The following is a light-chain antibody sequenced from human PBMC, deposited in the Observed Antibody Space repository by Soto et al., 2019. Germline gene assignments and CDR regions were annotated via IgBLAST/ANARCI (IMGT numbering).Light chain of an antibody. CDR2: WAS. V-gene: IGKV4-1*01. CDR3: QQYYNLPYT. CDR1: QSVLYSSNNKNY. J-gene: IGKJ2*01. Sequence: DIVMTQSPDSLAVSLGERATINCKSSQSVLYSSNNKNYLTWYQQKPGQPPKLLIYWASTRESGVPDRFSGSGSGTDFTLTISSLQAEDVAVYFCQQYYNLPYTFGQGTKVDIK.